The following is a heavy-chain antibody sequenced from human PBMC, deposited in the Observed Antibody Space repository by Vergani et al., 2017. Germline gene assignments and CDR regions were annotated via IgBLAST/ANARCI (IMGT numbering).Heavy chain of an antibody. D-gene: IGHD2/OR15-2a*01. J-gene: IGHJ2*01. Sequence: EVQLVESGGGLVQPGRSLRLSCAASGFTFDDYAMHWVRQAPGKGLEWVSGINWNSDSIAYSDSVKGRFTISRDNDKNSLYLQMNSLRDEDTALYYCVKDIAEYGNYWYLDLWGRGTLVTVSS. V-gene: IGHV3-9*01. CDR2: INWNSDSI. CDR3: VKDIAEYGNYWYLDL. CDR1: GFTFDDYA.